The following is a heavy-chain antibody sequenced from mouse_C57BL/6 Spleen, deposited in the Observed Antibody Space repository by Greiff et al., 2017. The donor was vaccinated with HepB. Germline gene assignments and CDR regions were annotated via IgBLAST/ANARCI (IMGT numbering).Heavy chain of an antibody. D-gene: IGHD4-1*01. CDR3: VRLGGPHWYFDV. Sequence: VESGGGLVQPKGSLKLSCAASGFSFNTYAMNWVRQAPGKGLEWVARIRSKSNNYATYYADSVKDRFTISRDDSESMLYLQMNNLKTEDTAMYYCVRLGGPHWYFDVWGTGTTVTVSS. V-gene: IGHV10-1*01. J-gene: IGHJ1*03. CDR2: IRSKSNNYAT. CDR1: GFSFNTYA.